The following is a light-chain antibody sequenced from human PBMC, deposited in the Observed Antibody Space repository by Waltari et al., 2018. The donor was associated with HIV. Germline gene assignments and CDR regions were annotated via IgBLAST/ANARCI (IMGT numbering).Light chain of an antibody. J-gene: IGLJ3*02. CDR1: SSDVGGYNL. V-gene: IGLV2-23*02. CDR2: DVI. Sequence: QSALTQPASVSGSPGQSITISCTGTSSDVGGYNLVSWYQQHPGKAPQLMIHDVIKRPSWVSTRFSGSKSGNTASMTISGLQADDEADYYCCSYAGSSTWVFGGGTKLTVL. CDR3: CSYAGSSTWV.